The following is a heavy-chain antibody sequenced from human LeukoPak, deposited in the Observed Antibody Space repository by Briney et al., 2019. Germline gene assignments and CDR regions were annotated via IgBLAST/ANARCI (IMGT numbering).Heavy chain of an antibody. CDR3: ARQINTAFDI. CDR2: INPNNSDT. Sequence: ASVKVSCKASGYTFTGYYMHWVRQAPGQGPEWMGWINPNNSDTKYGQNFQGRVTMTRDTSISIAYMELSSLRSDDTALYYCARQINTAFDIWGQGTMVAVTS. CDR1: GYTFTGYY. V-gene: IGHV1-2*02. J-gene: IGHJ3*02.